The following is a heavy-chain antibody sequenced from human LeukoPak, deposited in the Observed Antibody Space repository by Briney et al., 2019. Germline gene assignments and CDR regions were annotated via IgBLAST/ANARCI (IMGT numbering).Heavy chain of an antibody. V-gene: IGHV4-39*01. CDR1: GGSISSSSYY. CDR3: ARHVGGKRVGATTGPFDY. Sequence: SETLSLTCTVSGGSISSSSYYWGWIRQPPGKGLERIGSIYYSGSTYYNPSLKSRVTISVDTSKNQFSLKLSSVTAADTAVYYCARHVGGKRVGATTGPFDYWGQGTLVTVSS. J-gene: IGHJ4*02. D-gene: IGHD1-26*01. CDR2: IYYSGST.